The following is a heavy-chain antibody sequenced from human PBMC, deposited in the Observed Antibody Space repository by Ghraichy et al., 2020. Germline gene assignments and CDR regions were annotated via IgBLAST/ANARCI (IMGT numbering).Heavy chain of an antibody. CDR3: AKDITTGVGMDADYYYYGMDV. Sequence: GGSLRLSCAASGFTFDDYAMHWVRQAPGKGLEWVSLISGDGGSTYYADSVKGRFTISRDNSKNSLYLQMNSLRTEDTTLYYCAKDITTGVGMDADYYYYGMDVWGQGTPVTVSS. V-gene: IGHV3-43*02. CDR2: ISGDGGST. J-gene: IGHJ6*02. CDR1: GFTFDDYA. D-gene: IGHD3-3*01.